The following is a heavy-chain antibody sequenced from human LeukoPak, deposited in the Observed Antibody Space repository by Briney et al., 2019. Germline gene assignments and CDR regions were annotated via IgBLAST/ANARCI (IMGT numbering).Heavy chain of an antibody. CDR3: ARYNWNDVVSALDY. CDR2: INPNSSET. D-gene: IGHD1-1*01. V-gene: IGHV1-2*02. J-gene: IGHJ4*02. CDR1: GYTLSGYY. Sequence: ASVRVSCKASGYTLSGYYIHWVRQAPGQGLEWLGWINPNSSETNYAQKFQGGVILTRDTSISTFYMEVSRLRSDDTAVYFCARYNWNDVVSALDYWGQGTLVTVSS.